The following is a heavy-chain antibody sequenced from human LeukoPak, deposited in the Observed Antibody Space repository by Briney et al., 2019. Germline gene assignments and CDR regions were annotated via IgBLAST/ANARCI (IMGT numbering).Heavy chain of an antibody. Sequence: GGSLRLSCAASGFTFSSYSMNWVRQAPGKGLEWVSYIRCSSRTIYYADSVKGRFTISRHNAKNSLFLQMNSLRAEDTAVYYCARDGSGRVPEMSAPDYWGQGTLVTVSS. V-gene: IGHV3-48*01. CDR1: GFTFSSYS. D-gene: IGHD3-10*01. J-gene: IGHJ4*02. CDR2: IRCSSRTI. CDR3: ARDGSGRVPEMSAPDY.